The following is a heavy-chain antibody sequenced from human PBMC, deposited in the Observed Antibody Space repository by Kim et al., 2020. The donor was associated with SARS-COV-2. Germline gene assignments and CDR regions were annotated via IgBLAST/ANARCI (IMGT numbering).Heavy chain of an antibody. CDR3: ARATPMTMIVVYYGLDV. Sequence: GGSLRLSCAASGFTFSSYDMHWVRQATGKGLEWVSAIGTAGDTYYPGSVEDRFTITRGNAKNSLYLQMNSLRAGDAAVYYCARATPMTMIVVYYGLDVGG. J-gene: IGHJ6*01. CDR2: IGTAGDT. CDR1: GFTFSSYD. D-gene: IGHD3-22*01. V-gene: IGHV3-13*01.